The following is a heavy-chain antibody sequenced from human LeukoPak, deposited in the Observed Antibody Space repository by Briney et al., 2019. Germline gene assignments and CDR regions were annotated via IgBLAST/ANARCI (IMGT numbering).Heavy chain of an antibody. D-gene: IGHD2-15*01. J-gene: IGHJ6*02. CDR3: AKPGYCSGGSCSPYGMDV. CDR1: ELTLSSYS. Sequence: GGSLRLSCAVSELTLSSYSMQWVRQAPGKGLVWVSHIDRDGSRTTYADSVRGRFTISRDNAKNTLHLQMNSLRGEDTAVYYCAKPGYCSGGSCSPYGMDVWGQGTTVTVSS. V-gene: IGHV3-74*01. CDR2: IDRDGSRT.